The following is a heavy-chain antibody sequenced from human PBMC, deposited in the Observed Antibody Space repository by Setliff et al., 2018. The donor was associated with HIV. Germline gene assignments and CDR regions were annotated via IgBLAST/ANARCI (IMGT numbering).Heavy chain of an antibody. CDR1: GFSFGTYS. CDR2: ISSASSYI. CDR3: AKDWGSRLSYSFYYMDV. V-gene: IGHV3-21*01. J-gene: IGHJ6*03. Sequence: PGGSLRLSCLASGFSFGTYSMTWVRQAPGKGLEWVSSISSASSYIYYAESVKGRFTISRDNSRNTLYLQMNSLRTEDTAVYYCAKDWGSRLSYSFYYMDVWGKGTTVTVSS. D-gene: IGHD3-16*01.